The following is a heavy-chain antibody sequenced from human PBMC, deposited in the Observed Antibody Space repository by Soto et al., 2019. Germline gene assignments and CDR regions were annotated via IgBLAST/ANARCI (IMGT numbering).Heavy chain of an antibody. CDR1: GYSFTSYW. V-gene: IGHV5-51*01. CDR2: IHPGDSDT. D-gene: IGHD5-12*01. CDR3: ARRGYSGYELYGMDV. Sequence: LGESLKISCKGSGYSFTSYWIGWVRQMPGKGLEWMGIIHPGDSDTRYSPSFQGQVTISADKSISTAYLQWSSLKASDTAIYYRARRGYSGYELYGMDVWGQGTTVTVSS. J-gene: IGHJ6*02.